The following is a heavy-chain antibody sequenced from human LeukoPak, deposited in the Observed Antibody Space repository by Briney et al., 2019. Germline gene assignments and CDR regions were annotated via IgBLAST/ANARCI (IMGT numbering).Heavy chain of an antibody. CDR2: IKQDGSEK. V-gene: IGHV3-7*01. J-gene: IGHJ4*02. CDR3: ARDRTWIGGFDY. Sequence: PGGSLRLSCAASGLTFSSYWMSWVRQAPGKGLEWVANIKQDGSEKYYVDSVKGRFTISRDNTRNSLYLQMNSLRAEDTAVYFCARDRTWIGGFDYWGQGTLVTVSS. D-gene: IGHD2-2*03. CDR1: GLTFSSYW.